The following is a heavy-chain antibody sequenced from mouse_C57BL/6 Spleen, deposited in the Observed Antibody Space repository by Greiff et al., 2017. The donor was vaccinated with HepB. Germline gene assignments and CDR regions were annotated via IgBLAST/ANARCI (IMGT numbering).Heavy chain of an antibody. CDR2: ISYDGSN. CDR3: ARDRKYDYDSFAY. D-gene: IGHD2-4*01. CDR1: GYSITSGYY. V-gene: IGHV3-6*01. J-gene: IGHJ3*01. Sequence: EVQLQQSGPGLVKPSQSLSLTCSVTGYSITSGYYWNWIRQFPGNKLEWMGYISYDGSNNYNPSLKNRISITRDTSKNQFFLKLNSVTTEDTATYYCARDRKYDYDSFAYWGQGTLVTVSA.